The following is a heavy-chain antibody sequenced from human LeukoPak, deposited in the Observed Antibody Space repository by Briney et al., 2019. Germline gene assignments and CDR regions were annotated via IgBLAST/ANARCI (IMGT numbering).Heavy chain of an antibody. CDR1: GFTFSRYF. J-gene: IGHJ4*02. D-gene: IGHD4-23*01. V-gene: IGHV3-7*05. Sequence: GGSLRLSCAASGFTFSRYFMNWVRQAPGKGLEWVAKIHPDGSDKYYVDSVKGRFTISRDNAKSSLHLQMNSLRAEDTAVYYCARVRGDYGGISDYWGQGTLVTVSS. CDR2: IHPDGSDK. CDR3: ARVRGDYGGISDY.